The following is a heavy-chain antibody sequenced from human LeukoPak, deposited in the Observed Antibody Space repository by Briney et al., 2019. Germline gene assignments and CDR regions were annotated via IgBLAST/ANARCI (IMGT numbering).Heavy chain of an antibody. Sequence: AGSLSLSCAASGFTFGSYGMSWIRQAPGKGLEWVSTSSFGGGTTYYAYSVKVPVTTSGYNSKNTLELPMHRLGAEVVAVYYGARNSGSDLAPTYAYWGEGTLVTVSP. D-gene: IGHD1-26*01. CDR2: SSFGGGTT. J-gene: IGHJ4*02. CDR3: ARNSGSDLAPTYAY. CDR1: GFTFGSYG. V-gene: IGHV3-23*01.